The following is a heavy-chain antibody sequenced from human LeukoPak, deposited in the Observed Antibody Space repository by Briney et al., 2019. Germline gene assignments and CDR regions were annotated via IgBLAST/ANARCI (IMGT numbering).Heavy chain of an antibody. CDR3: ATSVAAPANFFDY. CDR2: INPNSGGT. J-gene: IGHJ4*02. D-gene: IGHD6-13*01. V-gene: IGHV1-2*02. Sequence: GASVKVSCKASGYTFTGYYMHWVRQAPGQGLEWMGWINPNSGGTNYAQKFQGRVTMTRDTSINTAYMELSGQRSDDTAVYYCATSVAAPANFFDYWGQGTLVTVSS. CDR1: GYTFTGYY.